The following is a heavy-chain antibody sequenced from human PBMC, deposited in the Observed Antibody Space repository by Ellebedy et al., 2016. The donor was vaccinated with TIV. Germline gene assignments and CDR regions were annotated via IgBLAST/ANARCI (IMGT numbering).Heavy chain of an antibody. Sequence: ESLKISXAASGFTFSNYWMTWVRQPPGQGLEWIGEINHGGTTNYNPSLKSRLTISVDTSKSQFSLSLRSVTAADTAVYYCARRGYGPGRYSWFDPWGQGTLVTVSS. CDR1: GFTFSNYW. CDR2: INHGGTT. D-gene: IGHD3-10*01. J-gene: IGHJ5*02. CDR3: ARRGYGPGRYSWFDP. V-gene: IGHV4-34*01.